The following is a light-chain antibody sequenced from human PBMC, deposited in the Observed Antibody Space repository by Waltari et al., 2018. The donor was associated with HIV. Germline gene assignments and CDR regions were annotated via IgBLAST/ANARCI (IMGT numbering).Light chain of an antibody. CDR3: SSFAPTNKFYVL. J-gene: IGLJ2*01. V-gene: IGLV2-8*01. CDR1: SSDIGGSNY. CDR2: EVT. Sequence: QPTLTQPPSASGSPGQSVTIPCTGTSSDIGGSNYVPWYQQHPGKAPKLIMTEVTKRPSGVPDRFSGSKSGNTASLTVSGLQADDEALYYCSSFAPTNKFYVLFGGGTTLTVL.